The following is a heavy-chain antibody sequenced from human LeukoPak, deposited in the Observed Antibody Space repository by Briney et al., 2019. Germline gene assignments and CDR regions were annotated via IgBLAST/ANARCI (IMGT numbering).Heavy chain of an antibody. CDR2: ISNSGGST. D-gene: IGHD3-10*02. CDR3: AKDQGSCSGDYSWGYFDY. CDR1: GFTFSSYS. V-gene: IGHV3-23*01. J-gene: IGHJ4*02. Sequence: GGSLRLSCAASGFTFSSYSMNWVRQAPGKGLEWVSGISNSGGSTPYADSVRGRFTISRDNSKNTLYLQMTSLRAEDTAVYYFAKDQGSCSGDYSWGYFDYWGQGTLVTVSS.